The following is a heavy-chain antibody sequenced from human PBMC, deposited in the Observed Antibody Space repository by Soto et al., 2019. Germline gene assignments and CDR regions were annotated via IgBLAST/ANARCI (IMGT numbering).Heavy chain of an antibody. CDR3: ARGYPYCSSTSCSGFDY. V-gene: IGHV4-34*01. CDR2: INHSGST. D-gene: IGHD2-2*01. Sequence: SETLSLTCAVYGGSFSGYYWSWIRQPPGKGLEWIGEINHSGSTNYNPSLKSRVTISVDTSKNQFSLKLSSVTAADTAVYYCARGYPYCSSTSCSGFDYWGQGTLVTVPS. CDR1: GGSFSGYY. J-gene: IGHJ4*02.